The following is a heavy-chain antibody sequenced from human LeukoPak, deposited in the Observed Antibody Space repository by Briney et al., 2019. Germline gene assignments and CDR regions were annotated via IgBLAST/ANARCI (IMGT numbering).Heavy chain of an antibody. Sequence: GGSLRLSCAAPGFTFSSYGMSWVRQAPGKGLEWVSAISGSGGSTYYADSLKGRFTISRDNPKNTLYLQMNSLRAEDTAVYYCAKYLFGAYWGQGTLVTVSS. CDR2: ISGSGGST. J-gene: IGHJ4*02. CDR3: AKYLFGAY. V-gene: IGHV3-23*01. D-gene: IGHD3-10*02. CDR1: GFTFSSYG.